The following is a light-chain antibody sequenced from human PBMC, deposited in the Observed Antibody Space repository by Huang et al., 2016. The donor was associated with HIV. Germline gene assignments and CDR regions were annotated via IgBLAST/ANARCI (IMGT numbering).Light chain of an antibody. Sequence: EIVLTQSPDTLSLSPGERCALSCRDSDNVTNDYLAWYQQESGQAPGLLSYGSSGRATGVPVRFGGSGSGAEFILTIDRLEPEDFASYYCQQYSTSPWTFGPGTKLEVK. CDR3: QQYSTSPWT. V-gene: IGKV3-20*01. CDR2: GSS. J-gene: IGKJ1*01. CDR1: DNVTNDY.